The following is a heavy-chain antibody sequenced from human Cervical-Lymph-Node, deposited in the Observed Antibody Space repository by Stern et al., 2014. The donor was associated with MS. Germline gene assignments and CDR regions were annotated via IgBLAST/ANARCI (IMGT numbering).Heavy chain of an antibody. CDR3: ATYSSTWSPPWF. V-gene: IGHV1-46*01. CDR1: GDTFTSYY. CDR2: INPTGGST. D-gene: IGHD6-13*01. J-gene: IGHJ4*02. Sequence: QVQLVQSGAEVKKPGASVKVSCKASGDTFTSYYMHWVRQAPGQGLAWMGIINPTGGSTHYAQKFQGRVTLTRDTSTSTVYMELSSLRSEDTAVYYCATYSSTWSPPWFWGQGTLVTVSS.